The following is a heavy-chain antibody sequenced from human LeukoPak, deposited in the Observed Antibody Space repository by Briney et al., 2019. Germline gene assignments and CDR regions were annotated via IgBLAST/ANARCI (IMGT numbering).Heavy chain of an antibody. CDR2: INPTGGGT. CDR1: GYTFPSYF. Sequence: ASVKVSCKASGYTFPSYFMHWVRQAPGQGLEWMGIINPTGGGTNYAQKFQGWVTMTRDTSISTAYMELSRLRSDDTAVYYCARGWNWNYVLDYWGQGTLVTVSS. V-gene: IGHV1-2*04. D-gene: IGHD1-7*01. CDR3: ARGWNWNYVLDY. J-gene: IGHJ4*02.